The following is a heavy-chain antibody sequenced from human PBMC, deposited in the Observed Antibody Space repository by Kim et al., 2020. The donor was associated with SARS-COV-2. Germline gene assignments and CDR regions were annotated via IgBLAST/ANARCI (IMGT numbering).Heavy chain of an antibody. D-gene: IGHD1-26*01. Sequence: GGSLRLSCAASGFTFSSYDMHWVRQATGKGLEWVSAIGTAGDTYYPGSVNGRFTISRENAKHSLYLQMNSLRAGDTAVYYCARVDSGSYLEAFDIWGQGTMVTVSS. J-gene: IGHJ3*02. CDR1: GFTFSSYD. CDR2: IGTAGDT. V-gene: IGHV3-13*01. CDR3: ARVDSGSYLEAFDI.